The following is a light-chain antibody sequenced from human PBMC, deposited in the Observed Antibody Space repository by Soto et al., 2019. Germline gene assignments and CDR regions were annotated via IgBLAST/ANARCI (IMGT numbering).Light chain of an antibody. CDR3: MQGTHWPLT. Sequence: DVVMTQSPLSLPVTLGQPASISCRSSQSLVNSDGNTYLNWFQQRPGQSPRRLIYKVSNRDSGVPDRFSGSGSGTDFTLKISRVEAEDVGVYYCMQGTHWPLTFVGGTTVEIK. J-gene: IGKJ4*01. V-gene: IGKV2-30*01. CDR2: KVS. CDR1: QSLVNSDGNTY.